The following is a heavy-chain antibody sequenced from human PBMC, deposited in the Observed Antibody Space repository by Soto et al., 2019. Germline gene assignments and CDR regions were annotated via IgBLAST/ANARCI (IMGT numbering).Heavy chain of an antibody. J-gene: IGHJ6*02. D-gene: IGHD4-17*01. CDR3: ARDRKLYGDYEGYYYYGMDV. CDR2: IYYSGST. V-gene: IGHV4-30-4*01. CDR1: GGSISSGDYS. Sequence: PSETLSLTCTVSGGSISSGDYSWSWIRQPPGKRLEWIGYIYYSGSTYYNPSLKSRVTISVDTSKNQFSLKLSSVTAADTAVYYCARDRKLYGDYEGYYYYGMDVWGQGTTVTVS.